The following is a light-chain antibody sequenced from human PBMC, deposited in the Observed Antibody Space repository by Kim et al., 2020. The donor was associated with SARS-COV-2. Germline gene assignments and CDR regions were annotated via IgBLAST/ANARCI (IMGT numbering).Light chain of an antibody. CDR3: TSCTTSNTWV. V-gene: IGLV2-14*01. CDR2: EVS. Sequence: GQSIPISCTGTSSDVGHCKYVSWYQQHPGKAPKLIICEVSERPSGVSNRFSGSKSDNTASLTISGLQAEDEADYYCTSCTTSNTWVFGGGTQLTVL. J-gene: IGLJ3*02. CDR1: SSDVGHCKY.